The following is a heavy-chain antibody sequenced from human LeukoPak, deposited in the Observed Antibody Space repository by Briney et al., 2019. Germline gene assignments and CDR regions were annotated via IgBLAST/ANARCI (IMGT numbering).Heavy chain of an antibody. J-gene: IGHJ4*02. Sequence: GESLKISCKGSGYSFTSYWIGWVRQMPGKGLEWMGIIYPGDSGTRYSPSFQGQVTISADKSISTAYLQWSSLKASDTAMYYCARCYYDILTGYGPYYFDYWGQGTLVTVSS. CDR3: ARCYYDILTGYGPYYFDY. CDR2: IYPGDSGT. CDR1: GYSFTSYW. V-gene: IGHV5-51*01. D-gene: IGHD3-9*01.